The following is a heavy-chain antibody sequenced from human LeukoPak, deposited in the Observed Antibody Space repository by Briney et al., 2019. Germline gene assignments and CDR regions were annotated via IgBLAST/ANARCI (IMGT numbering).Heavy chain of an antibody. V-gene: IGHV4-39*01. CDR2: IYYSGST. Sequence: SETLSLTCTVSGGSISSSSYYWGWIRQPPGKGLEWIGSIYYSGSTYYNPSLKSRVTISVDTSKNQFSLKLSSVTAADTALYYCARPRYYYDSSGPFDYWGQGTLVTVSS. J-gene: IGHJ4*02. CDR1: GGSISSSSYY. D-gene: IGHD3-22*01. CDR3: ARPRYYYDSSGPFDY.